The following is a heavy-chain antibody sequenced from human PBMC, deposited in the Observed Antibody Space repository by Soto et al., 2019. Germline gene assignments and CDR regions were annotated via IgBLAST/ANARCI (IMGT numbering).Heavy chain of an antibody. V-gene: IGHV4-59*01. D-gene: IGHD6-19*01. Sequence: PSETLSLTCTVSGDSISSYYWGWIRQPPGKGLEWIGYISYSGSTNYNPSLKSRVTISVDTSKNQFSLKLSSVTAADTAVYYCARISSGWFYYFDYWGQGTLVTVSS. CDR3: ARISSGWFYYFDY. CDR2: ISYSGST. J-gene: IGHJ4*02. CDR1: GDSISSYY.